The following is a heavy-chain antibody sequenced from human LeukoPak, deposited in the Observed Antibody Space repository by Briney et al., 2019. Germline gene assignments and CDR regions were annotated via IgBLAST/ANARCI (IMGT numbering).Heavy chain of an antibody. CDR1: GFTFSSYS. Sequence: GVSVTLSCAASGFTFSSYSMNWVRQAPGKGLEWVSSISSSSSYIYYADPVKGRFTISRDNAKNSLYLQMNSLRAEDTAVYYCARDHPPLLYYGFWSGYYGYCGMDVWGQGTTVTVS. V-gene: IGHV3-21*01. CDR2: ISSSSSYI. CDR3: ARDHPPLLYYGFWSGYYGYCGMDV. D-gene: IGHD3-3*01. J-gene: IGHJ6*02.